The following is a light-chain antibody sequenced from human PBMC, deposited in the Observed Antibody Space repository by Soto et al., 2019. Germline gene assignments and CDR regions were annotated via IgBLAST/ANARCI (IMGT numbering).Light chain of an antibody. J-gene: IGLJ2*01. CDR1: SSDVGGYNY. CDR3: SSYTSSSTLV. Sequence: QSALTQPASVSGSPGQSITISCTGTSSDVGGYNYVSWYQQHPGKGPRLMIYEVTNRPSGVSNRFSGSKSGNTASLTISGIQAEDEADYYCSSYTSSSTLVFGGGSKLTVL. V-gene: IGLV2-14*01. CDR2: EVT.